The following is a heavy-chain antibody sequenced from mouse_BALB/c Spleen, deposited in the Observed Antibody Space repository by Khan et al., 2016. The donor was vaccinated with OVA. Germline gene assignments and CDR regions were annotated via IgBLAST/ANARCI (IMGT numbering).Heavy chain of an antibody. CDR2: INTNTGEP. CDR3: AIGYYRYGSWFAY. V-gene: IGHV9-3*02. J-gene: IGHJ3*01. D-gene: IGHD2-14*01. CDR1: GYIFTNYG. Sequence: QIQLVQSGPELKKPGETVKISCKASGYIFTNYGMHWVKQAPGKGLKWMGWINTNTGEPTFAEEFKDRFAFSLETSANTAYLQINSLKNEDTATYFCAIGYYRYGSWFAYWGQGTIVTVSA.